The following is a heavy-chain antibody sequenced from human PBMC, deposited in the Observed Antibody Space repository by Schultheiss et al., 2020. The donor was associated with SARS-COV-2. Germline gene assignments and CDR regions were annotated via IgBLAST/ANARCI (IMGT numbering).Heavy chain of an antibody. CDR2: IYHSGST. CDR3: VVQGYCSSTSCYTGEFDY. V-gene: IGHV4-38-2*01. J-gene: IGHJ4*02. CDR1: GYSISSGYY. D-gene: IGHD2-2*02. Sequence: GSLRLSCAVSGYSISSGYYWGWIRQPPGKGLEWIGSIYHSGSTYYNPSLKSRVTISVDTSKNQFSLKLSSVTAADTAVYYCVVQGYCSSTSCYTGEFDYWGQGTLVTVSS.